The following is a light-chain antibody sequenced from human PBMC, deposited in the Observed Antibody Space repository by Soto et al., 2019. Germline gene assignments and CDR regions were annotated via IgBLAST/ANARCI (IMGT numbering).Light chain of an antibody. CDR2: GAS. CDR3: QQYGSSPQLT. Sequence: EIVLTQSPGTLSLSPGERATLSCRASQSVSSSYLAWYQQKPGQAPRLLIYGASSSATGIPDRFSGSGSGTDFTLTISRLEPEDFAVYYFQQYGSSPQLTFGGGTKVEIK. J-gene: IGKJ4*01. V-gene: IGKV3-20*01. CDR1: QSVSSSY.